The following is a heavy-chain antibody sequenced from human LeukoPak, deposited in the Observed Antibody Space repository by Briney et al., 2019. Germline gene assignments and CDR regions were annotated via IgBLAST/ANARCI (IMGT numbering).Heavy chain of an antibody. CDR3: AKIVDPNGVDY. D-gene: IGHD2-21*01. CDR1: SFTFSGFA. J-gene: IGHJ4*02. Sequence: GGSLRLSCAISSFTFSGFAINWVRQAPGKGPEWVSYISSSGTTVYYAGFVKGRFTISRDQRSLYLQMNSLRAEDTAVYYCAKIVDPNGVDYWGQGTLVTVSS. CDR2: ISSSGTTV. V-gene: IGHV3-48*01.